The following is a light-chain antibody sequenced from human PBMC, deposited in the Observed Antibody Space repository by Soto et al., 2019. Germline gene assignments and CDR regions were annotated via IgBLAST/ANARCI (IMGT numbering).Light chain of an antibody. J-gene: IGKJ1*01. CDR1: QSISSW. Sequence: INMTQSPSTLSASVEDRVTITCRASQSISSWLAWYQQKPGKAPKLLIYDASSLESGVPSRFSGSGSGTEFTLTISSLQPDDFATYYCQQYNSFWTFGQGTKV. CDR3: QQYNSFWT. CDR2: DAS. V-gene: IGKV1-5*01.